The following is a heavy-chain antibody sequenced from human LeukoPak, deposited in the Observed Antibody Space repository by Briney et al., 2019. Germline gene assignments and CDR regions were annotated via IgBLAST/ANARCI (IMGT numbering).Heavy chain of an antibody. Sequence: ASVKVSCKVSGGTFSNYAIHWVRQAPGQGLEWMGWIIPIFGKANYAQRFQGRVTITADESTSTAYMELSSLRSEDTAVYYCARVGIVVVPAARAEYFQHWGQGTLVTVSS. CDR2: IIPIFGKA. CDR3: ARVGIVVVPAARAEYFQH. CDR1: GGTFSNYA. J-gene: IGHJ1*01. D-gene: IGHD2-2*03. V-gene: IGHV1-69*13.